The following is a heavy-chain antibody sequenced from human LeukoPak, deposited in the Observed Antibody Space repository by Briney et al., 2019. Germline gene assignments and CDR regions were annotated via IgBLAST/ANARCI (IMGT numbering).Heavy chain of an antibody. CDR3: ARGTVAPLLWFGERWFDP. D-gene: IGHD3-10*01. V-gene: IGHV1-2*02. CDR1: GYTFTGYY. Sequence: ASVKVSCKASGYTFTGYYMHWVRQAPGQGLEWMEWINPNSGGTNYAQKFQGRVTMTRDTSISTAYMELSRLRSDDTAVYYCARGTVAPLLWFGERWFDPWGQGTLVTVSS. CDR2: INPNSGGT. J-gene: IGHJ5*02.